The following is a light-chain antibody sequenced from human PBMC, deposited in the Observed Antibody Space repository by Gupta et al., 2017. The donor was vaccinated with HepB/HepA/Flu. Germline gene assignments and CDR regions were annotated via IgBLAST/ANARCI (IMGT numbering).Light chain of an antibody. Sequence: QSVLTQPPSVSAAPGQKVTISCSGSSSNIGNNYVPWYQQLPGTAPKLLIYDNNKRPSGIPDRFSGSRSGTSATLDITGLQTGDEADYYCGTWDSSLSAVVFGGGTKLSVL. CDR3: GTWDSSLSAVV. V-gene: IGLV1-51*01. J-gene: IGLJ2*01. CDR1: SSNIGNNY. CDR2: DNN.